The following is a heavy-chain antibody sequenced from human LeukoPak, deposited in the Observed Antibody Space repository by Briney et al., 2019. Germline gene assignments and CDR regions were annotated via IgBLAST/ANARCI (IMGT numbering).Heavy chain of an antibody. J-gene: IGHJ6*02. D-gene: IGHD2-15*01. CDR3: ARDLLQPYGMDV. CDR2: ISASGSTR. Sequence: MSGGTLRLSCAASGFIFSDYHMSWIRQAPGKGLEWVSYISASGSTRYHADSVKGRFTISRDNAKNSLYLQMNSLRGEDTAVYYCARDLLQPYGMDVWGQGTTVTVSS. CDR1: GFIFSDYH. V-gene: IGHV3-11*01.